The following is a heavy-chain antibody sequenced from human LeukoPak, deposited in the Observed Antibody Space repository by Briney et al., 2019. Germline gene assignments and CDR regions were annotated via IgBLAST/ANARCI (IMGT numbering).Heavy chain of an antibody. D-gene: IGHD3-16*01. CDR3: ARQFFTSQGGFDP. CDR1: GGSISSNNYY. CDR2: INYSANT. V-gene: IGHV4-39*01. Sequence: SETLSLTWTVSGGSISSNNYYWGWIRQPPGEGLQWIGSINYSANTYYNPSLKSRVTISVDTSKNQFSLKLTSVTAADTAVYYCARQFFTSQGGFDPWGQGTLVTVSS. J-gene: IGHJ5*02.